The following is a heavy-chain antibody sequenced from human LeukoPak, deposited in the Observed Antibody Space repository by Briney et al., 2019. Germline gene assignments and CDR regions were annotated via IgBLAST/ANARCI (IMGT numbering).Heavy chain of an antibody. Sequence: SVKVSCKASGGTFSSYAISWVRQAPGQGLEWMGGIIPIFGTANYAQKFQGRVTITADESTSTAYMELSSLRSEDTAVYYCARGGWTYYDFWSGYYFDYWGQGTLVTVSS. V-gene: IGHV1-69*13. CDR1: GGTFSSYA. CDR3: ARGGWTYYDFWSGYYFDY. CDR2: IIPIFGTA. D-gene: IGHD3-3*01. J-gene: IGHJ4*02.